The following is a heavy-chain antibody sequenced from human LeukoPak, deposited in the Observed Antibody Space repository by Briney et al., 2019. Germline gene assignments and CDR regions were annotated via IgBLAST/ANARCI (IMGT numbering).Heavy chain of an antibody. V-gene: IGHV5-51*01. D-gene: IGHD6-13*01. CDR3: ATTGPEYRSSWYLHF. Sequence: GESLKISCKASGYSFTSYWIGWVRQMPGKGLEWMGVIYPGDSDTRYSPSFQGQVTISADKSISTAYLQWSSLKASDTAMYYCATTGPEYRSSWYLHFWGQGTLVTVSS. CDR1: GYSFTSYW. J-gene: IGHJ4*02. CDR2: IYPGDSDT.